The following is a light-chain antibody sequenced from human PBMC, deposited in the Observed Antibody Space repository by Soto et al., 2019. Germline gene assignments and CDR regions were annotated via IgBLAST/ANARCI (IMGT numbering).Light chain of an antibody. CDR3: QQYGSSPEWT. Sequence: EIVLTQSPGTLSLSPGERATLSCRASQSVSSSYLAWYQQKPGQAPRLLIYGAYSRATGIPDRFSGSGSGTDFTLTISRLEPEDFAVYYCQQYGSSPEWTFGQGTKVDIK. V-gene: IGKV3-20*01. CDR2: GAY. CDR1: QSVSSSY. J-gene: IGKJ1*01.